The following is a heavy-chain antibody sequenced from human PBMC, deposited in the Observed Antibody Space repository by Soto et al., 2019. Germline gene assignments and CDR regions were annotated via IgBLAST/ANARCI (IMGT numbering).Heavy chain of an antibody. J-gene: IGHJ6*02. CDR2: ISPYDGST. Sequence: QVQLVQSGAEVKKPGASVKVSCKASGFTFTNYFFHWVRQAPRQGLEWMGIISPYDGSTNNVQSLQGRVTMTSDTSTSTVYMELSSLRSEDTAVYYCARGDGRGSSGFYYYYGMDVWGHETTVTVSS. D-gene: IGHD6-25*01. CDR1: GFTFTNYF. CDR3: ARGDGRGSSGFYYYYGMDV. V-gene: IGHV1-46*01.